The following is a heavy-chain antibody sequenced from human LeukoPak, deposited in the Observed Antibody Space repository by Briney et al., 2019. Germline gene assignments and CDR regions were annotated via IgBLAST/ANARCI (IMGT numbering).Heavy chain of an antibody. CDR2: INPKNAGT. V-gene: IGHV1-18*04. D-gene: IGHD1-1*01. J-gene: IGHJ5*02. CDR1: GYTFTGHY. Sequence: ASVKVSCKASGYTFTGHYIHWVRQAPGQGLEWMGWINPKNAGTNYAQKLQGRVTMTTDTSTSTAYMELRSLRSDDTAVYYCARDQLSRGVWFDPWGQGTLVTVSS. CDR3: ARDQLSRGVWFDP.